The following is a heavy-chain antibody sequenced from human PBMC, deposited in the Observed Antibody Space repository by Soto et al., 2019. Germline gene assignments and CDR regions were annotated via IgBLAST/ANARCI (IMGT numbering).Heavy chain of an antibody. Sequence: ASVKVSCKVSGYTLTELSMHWVRQAPGKGLEWMGGFDPEDGETIYAQKFQGRVTMTEDTSTDTAYMELSSLRSEDTAVYYCATSTPGAGYSYGRLFDYWGQGTLVTVSS. V-gene: IGHV1-24*01. J-gene: IGHJ4*02. CDR1: GYTLTELS. CDR3: ATSTPGAGYSYGRLFDY. CDR2: FDPEDGET. D-gene: IGHD5-18*01.